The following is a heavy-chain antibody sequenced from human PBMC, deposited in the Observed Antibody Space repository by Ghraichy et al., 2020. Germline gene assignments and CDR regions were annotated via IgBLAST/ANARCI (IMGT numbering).Heavy chain of an antibody. CDR3: ARGGTPSVPQDAFDI. V-gene: IGHV4-34*01. J-gene: IGHJ3*02. CDR1: GGSFSAYY. Sequence: SQTLSHTCGVYGGSFSAYYWSWIRQPPGKGLEWIGEINHGGSTNYNPSLKSRVTISADTSKNQFSLKLRSVTAADTAVYYCARGGTPSVPQDAFDIWGQGTMVTVSS. CDR2: INHGGST. D-gene: IGHD1-1*01.